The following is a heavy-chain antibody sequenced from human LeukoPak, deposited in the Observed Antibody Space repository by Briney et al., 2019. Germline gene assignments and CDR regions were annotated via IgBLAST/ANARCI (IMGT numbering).Heavy chain of an antibody. CDR2: IYHRGST. V-gene: IGHV4-38-2*02. J-gene: IGHJ5*02. Sequence: SETLSLTCTVSGYSISSGYCWGWIRQPPGKGLEWIGSIYHRGSTNNNPSLKSRVTISVDTSKNQFSLKLSSVTAADTAVYYCARVGVSSSWGGDWFDPWGQGTLVTVSS. D-gene: IGHD6-13*01. CDR1: GYSISSGYC. CDR3: ARVGVSSSWGGDWFDP.